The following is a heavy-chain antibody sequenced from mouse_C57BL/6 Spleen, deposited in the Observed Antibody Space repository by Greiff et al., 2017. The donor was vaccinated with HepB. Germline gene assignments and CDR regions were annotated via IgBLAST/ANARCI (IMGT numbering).Heavy chain of an antibody. Sequence: QVQLQQPGPELVKPGASVKLSCKASGYTFTSYWMHWVKQRPGQGLEWIGNINPSNGGTNYNEKFKSKATLTVDKSSSTAYMQLSSLTSEDSAVYYCACSTTVVATVDYWGQGTTLTVSS. CDR3: ACSTTVVATVDY. V-gene: IGHV1-53*01. D-gene: IGHD1-1*01. CDR2: INPSNGGT. J-gene: IGHJ2*01. CDR1: GYTFTSYW.